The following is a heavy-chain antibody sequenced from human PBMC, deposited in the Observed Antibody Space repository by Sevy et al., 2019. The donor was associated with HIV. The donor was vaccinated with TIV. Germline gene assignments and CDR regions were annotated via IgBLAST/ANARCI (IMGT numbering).Heavy chain of an antibody. Sequence: SETLSLTCTVSGGSISSYYWIWIRQPPGKGLEWIGYLDYSGSTNYNPSLKGRVSISVDTSKNPISLKMTSVTAADTAVYYCARGGGSTNWGMDVWGQGTTVTVS. D-gene: IGHD7-27*01. CDR1: GGSISSYY. CDR3: ARGGGSTNWGMDV. CDR2: LDYSGST. V-gene: IGHV4-59*13. J-gene: IGHJ6*02.